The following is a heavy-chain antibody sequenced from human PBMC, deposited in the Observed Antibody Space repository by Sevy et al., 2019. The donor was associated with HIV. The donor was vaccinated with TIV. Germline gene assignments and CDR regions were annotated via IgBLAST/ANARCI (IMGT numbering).Heavy chain of an antibody. J-gene: IGHJ4*02. Sequence: ASVKVSCKASGGTFSSYAISWVRQAPGQRLEWMGGITPIFGTANYAQKFQGRVTITADESTSTVYMELSSLRSEDTAVYYCARSSFRRDRTLRYFDYWGQGTLVTVSS. CDR1: GGTFSSYA. CDR3: ARSSFRRDRTLRYFDY. D-gene: IGHD3-10*01. CDR2: ITPIFGTA. V-gene: IGHV1-69*13.